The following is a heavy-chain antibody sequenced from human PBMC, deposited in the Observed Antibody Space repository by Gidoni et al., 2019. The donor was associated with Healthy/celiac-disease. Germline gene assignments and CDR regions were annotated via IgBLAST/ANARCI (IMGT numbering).Heavy chain of an antibody. J-gene: IGHJ6*02. Sequence: EVQLVESGGGLVKPGGSLGLSCAASGFTSSSYSMNWVRQAPGKGLEWVSSISSSSSYIYYADSVKGRFTISRDNAKNSLYLQMNSLRAEDTAVYYCARDVPYYYYGMDVWGQGTTVTVSS. V-gene: IGHV3-21*01. CDR1: GFTSSSYS. CDR2: ISSSSSYI. D-gene: IGHD2-2*01. CDR3: ARDVPYYYYGMDV.